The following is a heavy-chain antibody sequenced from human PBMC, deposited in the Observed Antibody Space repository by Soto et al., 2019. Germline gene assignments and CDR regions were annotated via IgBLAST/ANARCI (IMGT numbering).Heavy chain of an antibody. V-gene: IGHV1-8*01. CDR1: GYTFTSYD. Sequence: ASVKVSCKASGYTFTSYDSNWVRQATGQGLECMGWMNPNSGNTGYAQKFQGRVTMTRNTSISTAYMELSSLRSEDTAVYYCARAARPTVKPNYYYYYYMDVWGKGTTVTVSX. D-gene: IGHD4-4*01. CDR2: MNPNSGNT. CDR3: ARAARPTVKPNYYYYYYMDV. J-gene: IGHJ6*03.